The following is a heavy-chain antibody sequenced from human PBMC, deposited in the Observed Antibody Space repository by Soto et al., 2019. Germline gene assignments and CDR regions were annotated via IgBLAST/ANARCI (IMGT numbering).Heavy chain of an antibody. D-gene: IGHD3-10*01. V-gene: IGHV1-18*01. J-gene: IGHJ5*01. CDR2: ISAYNGNT. Sequence: GASVKVSCKASGYTFTNYAFSWVRQAPGQGLEWMGWISAYNGNTKSAEKFQGRVTMTTDTSTSTAYMELRSLSSDDTALYYCARDGRITVVRGPLPFDSWG. CDR3: ARDGRITVVRGPLPFDS. CDR1: GYTFTNYA.